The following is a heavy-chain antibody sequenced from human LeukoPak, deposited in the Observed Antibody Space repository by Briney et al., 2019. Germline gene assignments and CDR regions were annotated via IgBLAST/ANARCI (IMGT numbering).Heavy chain of an antibody. J-gene: IGHJ6*03. CDR1: GFTFNNYW. CDR2: IKQDGSEK. D-gene: IGHD3-10*01. Sequence: GGSLRLSCAASGFTFNNYWMSWVRQAPGKGLAWVANIKQDGSEKYYVDSVKGRFTVSRDNAKNSLYLQMNSLRAEDTAVYYCVREKEMVRGGNYYYMDVWGKGTTVTVSS. CDR3: VREKEMVRGGNYYYMDV. V-gene: IGHV3-7*01.